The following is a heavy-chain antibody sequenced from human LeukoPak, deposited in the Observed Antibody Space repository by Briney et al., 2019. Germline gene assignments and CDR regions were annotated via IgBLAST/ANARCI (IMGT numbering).Heavy chain of an antibody. CDR1: GFTLSSYA. D-gene: IGHD3-22*01. CDR2: ISGSGTRT. Sequence: AGGSLRLSCVGSGFTLSSYAMSWVRQAPGKGLEWVSAISGSGTRTYYAGSVKGRFTISRDNSKNTLYLQMNSLRAEDTAVYYCAKAPTKEEEWLLLNYFDYWGQGTLVTVSS. J-gene: IGHJ4*02. V-gene: IGHV3-23*01. CDR3: AKAPTKEEEWLLLNYFDY.